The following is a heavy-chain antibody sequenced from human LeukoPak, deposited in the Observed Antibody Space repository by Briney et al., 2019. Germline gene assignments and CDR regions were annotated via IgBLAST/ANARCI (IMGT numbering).Heavy chain of an antibody. CDR3: ARDLRVISFDN. Sequence: GGSLRLSCAASGFTFSNYWMTWVRQAPGKGLEWVANIKQDGSEKYYVDSVKGRFTISRDNAKNSLYLQMNSLRAEDTAIYYCARDLRVISFDNWGQGTLVTVSS. CDR2: IKQDGSEK. J-gene: IGHJ4*02. D-gene: IGHD2-21*01. V-gene: IGHV3-7*03. CDR1: GFTFSNYW.